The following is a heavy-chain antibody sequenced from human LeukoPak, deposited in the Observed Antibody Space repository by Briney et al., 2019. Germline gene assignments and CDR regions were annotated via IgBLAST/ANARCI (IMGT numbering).Heavy chain of an antibody. Sequence: QTGGSLRLSCAASGFTFSAYWMGWVRQAPGKGLEWVANIKQDGSERYVDSVRGRLTISRDNAKNSLYLQMNSLRDEDTAVFYCARLWSASESFDLWGQGTLVTVSS. CDR2: IKQDGSER. CDR3: ARLWSASESFDL. V-gene: IGHV3-7*01. J-gene: IGHJ5*02. D-gene: IGHD3-3*01. CDR1: GFTFSAYW.